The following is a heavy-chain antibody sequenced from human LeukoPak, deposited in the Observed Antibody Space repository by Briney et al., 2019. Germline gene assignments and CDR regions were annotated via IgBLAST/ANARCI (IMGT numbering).Heavy chain of an antibody. J-gene: IGHJ4*02. CDR2: INHSGST. D-gene: IGHD6-19*01. V-gene: IGHV4-34*01. Sequence: PSETLSLTCAVYGGSLSGYYWSWIRQPPGKGLEWIGEINHSGSTNFKSSLKSRVTMSVDTSKNQFSLKLSSVTAADTAVYYCARGDSSGWYYFDYWGQGTLVTVSS. CDR3: ARGDSSGWYYFDY. CDR1: GGSLSGYY.